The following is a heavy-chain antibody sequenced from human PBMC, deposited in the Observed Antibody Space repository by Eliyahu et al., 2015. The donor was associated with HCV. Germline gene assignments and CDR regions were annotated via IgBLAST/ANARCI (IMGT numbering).Heavy chain of an antibody. V-gene: IGHV3-15*01. J-gene: IGHJ4*02. CDR3: TTAFYSSGWYDAAGYFDY. D-gene: IGHD6-19*01. Sequence: LKGRFTISRDDSKNTLYLQMNSLKTEDTAVYYCTTAFYSSGWYDAAGYFDYWGQGTLVTVSS.